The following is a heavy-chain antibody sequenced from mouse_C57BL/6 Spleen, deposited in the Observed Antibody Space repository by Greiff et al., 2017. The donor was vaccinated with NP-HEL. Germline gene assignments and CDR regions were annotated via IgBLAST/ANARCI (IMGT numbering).Heavy chain of an antibody. CDR2: ISDGGSYT. CDR1: GFTFSSYA. CDR3: ARAPTNWYYAMDD. Sequence: EVQGVESGGGLVKPGGSLKLSCAASGFTFSSYAMSWVRQTPEKRLEWVATISDGGSYTYYPDNVKGRFTISRDNAKNNLYLQMSHLKSEDTAMYYCARAPTNWYYAMDDWGQGTSVTVSS. D-gene: IGHD4-1*01. J-gene: IGHJ4*01. V-gene: IGHV5-4*01.